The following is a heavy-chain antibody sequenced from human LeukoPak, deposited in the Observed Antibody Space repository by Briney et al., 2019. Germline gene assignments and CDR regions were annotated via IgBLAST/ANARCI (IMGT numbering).Heavy chain of an antibody. CDR2: IYYSGST. V-gene: IGHV4-39*01. CDR3: ARHSSGYYYGSGINWFDP. CDR1: GGSISSSSYY. Sequence: SETLSLTCTVSGGSISSSSYYWGWIRQPPGTGLEWIGSIYYSGSTYYNPSLKSRVTISVDTSKNQFSLKLSSVTAADTAVYYCARHSSGYYYGSGINWFDPWGQGTLVTVSS. J-gene: IGHJ5*02. D-gene: IGHD3-10*01.